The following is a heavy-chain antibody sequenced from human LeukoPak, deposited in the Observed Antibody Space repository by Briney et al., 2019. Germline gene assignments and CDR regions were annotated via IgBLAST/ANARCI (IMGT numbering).Heavy chain of an antibody. CDR3: AKPYGSGYSYFDS. CDR2: VNTDGRST. CDR1: GFTFSSYW. D-gene: IGHD6-19*01. Sequence: PGGSLRLSCAASGFTFSSYWMHWARQAPGKGLVWVSRVNTDGRSTSYADSVKGRFTISRDNAKNTPYLQMNSLRAEDTAVYYCAKPYGSGYSYFDSWGQGALVTVSS. J-gene: IGHJ4*02. V-gene: IGHV3-74*01.